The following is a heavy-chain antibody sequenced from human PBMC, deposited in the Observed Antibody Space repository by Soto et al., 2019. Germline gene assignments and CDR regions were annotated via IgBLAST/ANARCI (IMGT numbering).Heavy chain of an antibody. CDR2: ISGSGRIT. J-gene: IGHJ5*02. D-gene: IGHD2-8*02. V-gene: IGHV3-23*01. Sequence: VQLQESGGGLAQPGESLRLSCVASGFSFSSYAMTWVRQSPGKGFEWVSTISGSGRITDYADSVKGRFTTSKDTSTNTLFLHMSSLTADDTAVYYCVKDRNPTGWCTESWGQGTLVTVSS. CDR3: VKDRNPTGWCTES. CDR1: GFSFSSYA.